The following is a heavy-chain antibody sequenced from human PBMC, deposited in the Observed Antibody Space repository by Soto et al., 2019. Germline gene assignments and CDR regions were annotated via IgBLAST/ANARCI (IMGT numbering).Heavy chain of an antibody. CDR1: GGSISSYY. D-gene: IGHD3-3*01. CDR2: ISYSGST. J-gene: IGHJ4*02. Sequence: NPSETLSLTCTVSGGSISSYYWSWIRQPPGKGLEWIGYISYSGSTNYNPSLKSRVTISVDTSKNQFSLKLSSVTAADTAVYYCARDLIFSRWSGFDYWGQGTLVTVSS. CDR3: ARDLIFSRWSGFDY. V-gene: IGHV4-59*01.